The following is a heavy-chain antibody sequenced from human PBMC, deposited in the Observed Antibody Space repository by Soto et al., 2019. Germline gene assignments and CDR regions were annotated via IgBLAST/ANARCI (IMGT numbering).Heavy chain of an antibody. CDR1: GLTFSSYS. Sequence: GGSLRLSCAASGLTFSSYSMNWVRQAPGKGLEWVSYISSSSSTIYYADSVKGRFTISRDNAKNSLYLQMNSLRDEDTAVYYCARPEYSSSSYGMDVWGQGTTVTVSS. V-gene: IGHV3-48*02. J-gene: IGHJ6*02. D-gene: IGHD6-6*01. CDR3: ARPEYSSSSYGMDV. CDR2: ISSSSSTI.